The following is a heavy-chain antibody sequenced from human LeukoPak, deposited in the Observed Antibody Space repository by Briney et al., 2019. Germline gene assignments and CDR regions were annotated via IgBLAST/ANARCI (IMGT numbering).Heavy chain of an antibody. J-gene: IGHJ6*02. V-gene: IGHV4-34*01. Sequence: SETLSLTCAVYGGSFSGYYWSWIRQPPGKGLEWIGEINHSGSTNYNPSLKSRVTISVDTSKNQFSLKLSSVTAADTAVYYCARGRGAHYYCGMDVWGQGTTVTVSS. CDR1: GGSFSGYY. CDR2: INHSGST. D-gene: IGHD1-26*01. CDR3: ARGRGAHYYCGMDV.